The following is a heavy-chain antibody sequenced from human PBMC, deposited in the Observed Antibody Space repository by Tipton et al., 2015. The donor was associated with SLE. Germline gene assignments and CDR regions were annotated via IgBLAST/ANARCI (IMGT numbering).Heavy chain of an antibody. CDR2: INSDSTNI. V-gene: IGHV3-48*01. Sequence: GSLRLSCAASGYTFSSYGMTWVRQAPGKGLEWVSHINSDSTNILYSDSVKGRFTISRDDAKNLLLLQMNSLRVDDTAVYYCARDADGAEEFDFWGQGTLVTVSS. J-gene: IGHJ4*02. CDR3: ARDADGAEEFDF. D-gene: IGHD4-17*01. CDR1: GYTFSSYG.